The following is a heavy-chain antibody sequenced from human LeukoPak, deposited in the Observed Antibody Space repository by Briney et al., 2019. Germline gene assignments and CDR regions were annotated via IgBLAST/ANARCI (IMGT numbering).Heavy chain of an antibody. V-gene: IGHV4-59*01. D-gene: IGHD4/OR15-4a*01. J-gene: IGHJ3*02. Sequence: SETLSLTRTVSGGSISSFYWSWIRQRPGKGLEWIGYIYYTGSTNYNSSLKSRVTISVDTSKNQFSLNLSSVTAADTAVYYCARATIAFDIWGQGTMVTVSS. CDR3: ARATIAFDI. CDR1: GGSISSFY. CDR2: IYYTGST.